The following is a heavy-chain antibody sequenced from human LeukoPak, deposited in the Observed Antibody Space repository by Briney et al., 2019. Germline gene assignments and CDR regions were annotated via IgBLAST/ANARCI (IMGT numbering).Heavy chain of an antibody. CDR1: GFTFSSYE. Sequence: QPGGSLRLSCAASGFTFSSYEMSWVRQAPGKGLEWVANIKQDGSEKYYVDSVKGRFTISRDNAKNSLYLQMNSLRAEDTAVYYCARDLRSSWCAFDIWGQGTMVTVSS. D-gene: IGHD6-13*01. CDR2: IKQDGSEK. J-gene: IGHJ3*02. CDR3: ARDLRSSWCAFDI. V-gene: IGHV3-7*01.